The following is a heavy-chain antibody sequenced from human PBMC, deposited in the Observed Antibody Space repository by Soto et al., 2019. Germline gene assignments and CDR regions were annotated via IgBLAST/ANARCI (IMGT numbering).Heavy chain of an antibody. Sequence: SVKVSCKASGYTFTIYYIHWVRKATGQGLEWMGGIIPIFGTANYAQKFQGRVTITADESTSTAYMELSSLRSGDTAVYYCARGNYDILTYHYYGMDVWGQGTTVTVSS. J-gene: IGHJ6*02. D-gene: IGHD3-9*01. CDR2: IIPIFGTA. V-gene: IGHV1-69*13. CDR1: GYTFTIYY. CDR3: ARGNYDILTYHYYGMDV.